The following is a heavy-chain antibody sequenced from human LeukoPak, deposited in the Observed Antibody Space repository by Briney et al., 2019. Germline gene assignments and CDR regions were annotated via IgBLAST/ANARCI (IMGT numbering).Heavy chain of an antibody. J-gene: IGHJ3*02. V-gene: IGHV4-30-2*01. CDR1: GGSISSGGYS. D-gene: IGHD3-22*01. CDR2: IYHSGST. CDR3: ARAPTTYYYDSSGYYHNAFDI. Sequence: SETLSLTCAVSGGSISSGGYSWSWIRQPPGKGLEWIVYIYHSGSTYYNPSLKSRVTISVYRAKNQFSLKLSSVTAADTAVYYCARAPTTYYYDSSGYYHNAFDIWGQGTMVTVSS.